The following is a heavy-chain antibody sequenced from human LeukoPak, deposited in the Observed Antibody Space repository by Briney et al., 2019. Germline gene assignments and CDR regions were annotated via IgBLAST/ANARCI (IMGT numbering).Heavy chain of an antibody. Sequence: GGSLRLSCAASGFTFSSYEMNWVRQAPGKGLEWVSYISSSGSTIYYADSVKGRFTISRDNAKNSLYLQMNSLRAEDTALYYCARVVAVTTLNYFDYWGQGTLVTVSS. D-gene: IGHD4-17*01. CDR2: ISSSGSTI. CDR1: GFTFSSYE. V-gene: IGHV3-48*03. J-gene: IGHJ4*02. CDR3: ARVVAVTTLNYFDY.